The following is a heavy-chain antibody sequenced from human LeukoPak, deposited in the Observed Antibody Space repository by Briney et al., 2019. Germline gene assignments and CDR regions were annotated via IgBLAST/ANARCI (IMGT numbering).Heavy chain of an antibody. CDR2: INPNSGGT. D-gene: IGHD3-9*01. CDR3: ARDHYDILTGYYRLYYFDY. V-gene: IGHV1-2*02. Sequence: ASVKVSCKASGYTFTGYYMHWVRQAPGQGLEWMGWINPNSGGTNYAQKFQGRVTKTRDTSISTAYMELSRLRSDDTAVYYCARDHYDILTGYYRLYYFDYWGQGTLVTVSS. CDR1: GYTFTGYY. J-gene: IGHJ4*02.